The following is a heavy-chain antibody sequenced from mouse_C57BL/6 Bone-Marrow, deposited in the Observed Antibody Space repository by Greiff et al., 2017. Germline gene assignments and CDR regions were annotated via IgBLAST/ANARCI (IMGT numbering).Heavy chain of an antibody. CDR1: GFTFTDDY. D-gene: IGHD4-1*01. CDR3: TPPGGFDV. CDR2: IDPENGDT. Sequence: VQLQQSGAELVRPGASVKLSCTASGFTFTDDYMHWVKQRPEQGLEWIGWIDPENGDTDYASKFQGKATITADTSSNTAYLQLSSLTSEDTAVYYCTPPGGFDVWGTGTTVTVSA. J-gene: IGHJ1*03. V-gene: IGHV14-4*01.